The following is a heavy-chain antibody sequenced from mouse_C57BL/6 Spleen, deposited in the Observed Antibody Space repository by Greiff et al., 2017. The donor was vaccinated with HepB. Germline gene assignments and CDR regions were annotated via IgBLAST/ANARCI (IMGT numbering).Heavy chain of an antibody. J-gene: IGHJ2*01. CDR1: GFTFTDYY. CDR2: IRNKANGYTT. V-gene: IGHV7-3*01. D-gene: IGHD2-1*01. Sequence: EVQRVESGGGLVQPGGSLSLSCAASGFTFTDYYMSWVRQPPGKALEWLGFIRNKANGYTTEYSASVKGRFTISRDNSQSILYLQMNALRAEDSATYYCARYNYGNYVFDYWGQGTTLTVSS. CDR3: ARYNYGNYVFDY.